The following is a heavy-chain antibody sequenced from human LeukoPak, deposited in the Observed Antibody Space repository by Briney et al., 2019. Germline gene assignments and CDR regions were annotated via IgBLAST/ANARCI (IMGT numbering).Heavy chain of an antibody. CDR2: FDPEDGET. J-gene: IGHJ5*02. V-gene: IGHV1-24*01. CDR1: GYTLTELS. D-gene: IGHD6-6*01. CDR3: ATDRGYSCSWFDP. Sequence: ASVKVSCKVSGYTLTELSMHWVRQAPGKGLEGMGGFDPEDGETIYAQKFQGRGTMTEDTSTDTAYMELSSLRSEDTAVYYCATDRGYSCSWFDPWGQGTLVTVSS.